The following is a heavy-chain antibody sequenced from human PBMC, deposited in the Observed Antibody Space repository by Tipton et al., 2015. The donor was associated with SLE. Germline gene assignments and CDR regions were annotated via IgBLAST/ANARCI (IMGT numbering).Heavy chain of an antibody. CDR3: ARDALYYRNAFDI. J-gene: IGHJ3*02. V-gene: IGHV1-18*01. Sequence: QVQLVQSGVEVKKPGASVKVSRKASGYTFTSYGICWVRQAPGQGLEWMGWISAYNGDTNYAQKFQGRVTMTTDTSTSTAYMELRSLRSDDTAVYYCARDALYYRNAFDIWGQGTMVTVSS. D-gene: IGHD1-14*01. CDR2: ISAYNGDT. CDR1: GYTFTSYG.